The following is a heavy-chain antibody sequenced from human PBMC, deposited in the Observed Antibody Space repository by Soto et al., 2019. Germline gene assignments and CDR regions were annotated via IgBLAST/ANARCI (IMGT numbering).Heavy chain of an antibody. Sequence: QVQLVESGGGVVQPGRSLRLSCAASGFTFSSYAMHWVRQAPGKGLEWVAVISYDGSNKYYADSVKGRFTISRDNSKNTLYLQMNRLRAEDTAVYYCALHDAFDIWGQGTMVTVSS. CDR1: GFTFSSYA. CDR3: ALHDAFDI. V-gene: IGHV3-30-3*01. CDR2: ISYDGSNK. D-gene: IGHD4-4*01. J-gene: IGHJ3*02.